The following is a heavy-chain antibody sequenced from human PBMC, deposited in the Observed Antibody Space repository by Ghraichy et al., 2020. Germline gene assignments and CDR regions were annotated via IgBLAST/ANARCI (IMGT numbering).Heavy chain of an antibody. CDR1: GGSVSSGSYH. D-gene: IGHD5-18*01. CDR3: ARLGGYGWFDY. J-gene: IGHJ4*02. V-gene: IGHV4-61*01. Sequence: SETLSLTCTVSGGSVSSGSYHWSWIRQPPGKGLEWIGYIYYSGSTNYNPSLKSRVTISLDTSKNQFSLKLSSVTAADTAVYYCARLGGYGWFDYWVWGALVTVS. CDR2: IYYSGST.